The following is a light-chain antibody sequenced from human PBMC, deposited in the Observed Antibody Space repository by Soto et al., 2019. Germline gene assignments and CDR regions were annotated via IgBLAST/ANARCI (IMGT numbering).Light chain of an antibody. Sequence: EIVLTQSPGTLSLSPGEGATLSCRASQSVSTNFFAWYQQKPGQAPRLLIYGASTRATGIPDRFSGSGSGTDFTLNISRLEPEDFAVYYCQQYGRTSWTCGQGTKVQIK. V-gene: IGKV3-20*01. CDR2: GAS. CDR1: QSVSTNF. J-gene: IGKJ1*01. CDR3: QQYGRTSWT.